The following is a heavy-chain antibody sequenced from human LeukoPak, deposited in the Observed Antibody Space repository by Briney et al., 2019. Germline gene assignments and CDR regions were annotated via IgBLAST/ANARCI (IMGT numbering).Heavy chain of an antibody. CDR1: GGSISSYY. Sequence: KSSETLSLTCTVSGGSISSYYWSWIRQPAGKGLEWIGRIYTSGSTNYNPSLKSRATMSVDTSKNQLSLILSSVTAADTAVYYCARQQLAGGYYYYAMDVWGQGTTVTVSS. V-gene: IGHV4-4*07. CDR3: ARQQLAGGYYYYAMDV. D-gene: IGHD6-13*01. CDR2: IYTSGST. J-gene: IGHJ6*02.